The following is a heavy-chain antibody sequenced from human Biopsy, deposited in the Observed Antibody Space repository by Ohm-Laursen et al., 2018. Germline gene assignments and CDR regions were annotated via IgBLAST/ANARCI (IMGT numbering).Heavy chain of an antibody. J-gene: IGHJ3*02. CDR2: IDGSGRSP. Sequence: SLRLSCTASGFTFSSYGVAWVRQAPGKGLEWVSGIDGSGRSPSYADSVKDRFTISRGNSKSTVYLQMNSLRAEDSAVYYCAHSMGRGYNMWGQGTMVTVSS. D-gene: IGHD3-10*01. V-gene: IGHV3-23*01. CDR3: AHSMGRGYNM. CDR1: GFTFSSYG.